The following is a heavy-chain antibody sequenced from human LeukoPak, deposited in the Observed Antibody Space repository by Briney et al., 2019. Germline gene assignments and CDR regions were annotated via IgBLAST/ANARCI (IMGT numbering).Heavy chain of an antibody. D-gene: IGHD6-6*01. J-gene: IGHJ5*02. CDR2: ISGSGGST. CDR1: GFTXXXYA. Sequence: SGFTXXXYAXXXVRQAPGKGLEWVSAISGSGGSTYYADSVKGRFTISRDNSKNTLYLQMNSLRAEDTVVYYCAKYSSSDWFDPWGQGTLVTVSS. CDR3: AKYSSSDWFDP. V-gene: IGHV3-23*01.